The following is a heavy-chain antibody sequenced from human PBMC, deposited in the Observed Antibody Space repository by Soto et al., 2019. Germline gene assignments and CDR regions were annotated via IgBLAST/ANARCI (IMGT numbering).Heavy chain of an antibody. CDR1: GGTFSSYA. D-gene: IGHD4-4*01. V-gene: IGHV1-69*01. J-gene: IGHJ3*02. Sequence: QVQLVQSGAEVKKPGSSVKVSCKASGGTFSSYAISWVRQAPGQGLEWMGGIIPIFGTANYAQKFQGRVTITADESTSTAYMELSSLRSEDTAVYYCAKVPTGEMPTVFQAFDIWGQGTMVTVSS. CDR3: AKVPTGEMPTVFQAFDI. CDR2: IIPIFGTA.